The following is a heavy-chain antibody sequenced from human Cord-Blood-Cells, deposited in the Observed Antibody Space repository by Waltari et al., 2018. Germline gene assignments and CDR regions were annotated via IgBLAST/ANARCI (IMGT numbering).Heavy chain of an antibody. V-gene: IGHV3-7*01. CDR1: GFTFSSYW. Sequence: EVQLVESGGGLVQPGGSLRLSCAASGFTFSSYWMSWGRQAPGKGLEWVANIKQDGSEKYYVDSVKGRFTISRDNAKNSLYLQMNSLRAEDTAVYYCASRSSSSSFAFDIWGQGTMVTVSS. D-gene: IGHD6-6*01. CDR3: ASRSSSSSFAFDI. CDR2: IKQDGSEK. J-gene: IGHJ3*02.